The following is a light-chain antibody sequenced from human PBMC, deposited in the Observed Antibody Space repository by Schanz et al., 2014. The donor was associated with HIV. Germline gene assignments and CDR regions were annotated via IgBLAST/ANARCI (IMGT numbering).Light chain of an antibody. J-gene: IGLJ3*02. V-gene: IGLV2-8*01. CDR1: SSDVAGYNF. CDR3: SSHAGTYTWV. CDR2: EVS. Sequence: QSALTQPPSASGSPGQSVTISCTGASSDVAGYNFVSWYQQHPGKAPKLMIYEVSKRPSGVPDRFSGSKSGYTASLTISGLQAEDEADYYCSSHAGTYTWVFGGGTKLTVL.